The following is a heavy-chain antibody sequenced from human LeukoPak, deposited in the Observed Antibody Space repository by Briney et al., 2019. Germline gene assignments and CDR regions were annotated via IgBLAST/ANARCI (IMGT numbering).Heavy chain of an antibody. D-gene: IGHD1-26*01. V-gene: IGHV3-9*03. CDR1: GFTFDDYA. CDR2: ISWNSGSI. Sequence: GRSLRLSCAASGFTFDDYAMHWVRQAPGKGLEWVSGISWNSGSIGYADSAKGRFTISRDNAKNSLYLQMNSLRAEDMALYYCAKDIGHSGSYFSYFDYWGQGTLVTVSS. CDR3: AKDIGHSGSYFSYFDY. J-gene: IGHJ4*02.